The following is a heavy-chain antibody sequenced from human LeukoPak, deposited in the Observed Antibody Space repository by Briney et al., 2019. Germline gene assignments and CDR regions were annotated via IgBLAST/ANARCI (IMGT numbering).Heavy chain of an antibody. CDR1: GDSVSSNSAA. Sequence: SQTLSLTCAISGDSVSSNSAAWNWLRQSPSRGLEWLGRTYYRSKWYNDYAVSVKSRITINPDTSKNQFSLQLNSVTPEDTAVYYCARALELRFNWFDPWGQGTLVTVSS. CDR3: ARALELRFNWFDP. J-gene: IGHJ5*02. CDR2: TYYRSKWYN. D-gene: IGHD1-7*01. V-gene: IGHV6-1*01.